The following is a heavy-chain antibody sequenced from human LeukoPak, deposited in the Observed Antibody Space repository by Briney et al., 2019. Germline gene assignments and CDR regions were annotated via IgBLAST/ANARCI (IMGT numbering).Heavy chain of an antibody. J-gene: IGHJ5*02. D-gene: IGHD1-26*01. V-gene: IGHV1-69*13. CDR3: ARVWSRKLLLSGNSRNWFDP. CDR1: GGTSSSYA. Sequence: SVKVSCKASGGTSSSYAISWVRQAPGQGLEWMGGIIPIFGTANYAQKFQGRVTITADESTSTAYMELSSLRSEDTAVYYCARVWSRKLLLSGNSRNWFDPWGQGTLVTVSS. CDR2: IIPIFGTA.